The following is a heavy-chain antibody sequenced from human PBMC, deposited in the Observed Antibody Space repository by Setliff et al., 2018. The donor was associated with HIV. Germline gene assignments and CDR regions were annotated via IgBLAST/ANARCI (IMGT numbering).Heavy chain of an antibody. D-gene: IGHD3-9*01. CDR1: GGTLTNYV. Sequence: SVKVSCKTSGGTLTNYVITWVRQAPGQGLEWMGIIIPMYNIPTYAQKFQGRVTMTRDTSTSTVYMELSSLRSEDTAVYYCAKDVLRYFDWQLYFWGQGTLVTVSS. CDR2: IIPMYNIP. CDR3: AKDVLRYFDWQLYF. J-gene: IGHJ4*02. V-gene: IGHV1-69*04.